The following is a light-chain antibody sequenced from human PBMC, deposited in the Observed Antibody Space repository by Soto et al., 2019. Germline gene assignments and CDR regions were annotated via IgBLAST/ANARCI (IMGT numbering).Light chain of an antibody. V-gene: IGLV2-14*01. CDR3: SSYTSSSTLDVV. J-gene: IGLJ2*01. Sequence: QSALTQPASVSGSPGQSITISCTGTSSDVGGYNYVSWYQQHPGKAPKLMIYDVSNRHSGVSNRFSGSKSGNTASLTISGLQAEDEADYYCSSYTSSSTLDVVFGGGTKLTVL. CDR1: SSDVGGYNY. CDR2: DVS.